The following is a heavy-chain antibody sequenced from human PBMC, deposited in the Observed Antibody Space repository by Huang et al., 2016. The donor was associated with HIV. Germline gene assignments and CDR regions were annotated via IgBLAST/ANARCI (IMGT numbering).Heavy chain of an antibody. V-gene: IGHV3-7*01. CDR3: ATKTAGMDI. J-gene: IGHJ6*02. CDR1: TFTVGAYW. D-gene: IGHD1-7*01. CDR2: IKQDESEK. Sequence: VESGGRSVQPGGSIKLSCVGSTFTVGAYWMSWVRQPPGKGLEWVANIKQDESEKYYVVAVKGRFNISRDNARKVLFLEMDDLRVEDTAIYFCATKTAGMDIWGQGTTVTVSS.